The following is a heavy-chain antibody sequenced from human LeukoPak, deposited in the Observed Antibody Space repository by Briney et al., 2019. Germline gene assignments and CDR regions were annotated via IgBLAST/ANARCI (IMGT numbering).Heavy chain of an antibody. CDR1: GFTFSDYY. CDR3: ARGFLRFGELLYPAPFDY. V-gene: IGHV3-11*06. J-gene: IGHJ4*02. D-gene: IGHD3-10*01. Sequence: GGSLRLSCAASGFTFSDYYMSWIRQAPGKGLEWVSYISSSSSYTNYADSVKGRFTISRDNAKNSLYLQMNSLRAEDTAVYYCARGFLRFGELLYPAPFDYWGQGTLVTGSS. CDR2: ISSSSSYT.